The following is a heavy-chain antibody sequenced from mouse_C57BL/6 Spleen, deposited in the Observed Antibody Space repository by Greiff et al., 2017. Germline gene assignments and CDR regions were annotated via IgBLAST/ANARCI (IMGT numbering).Heavy chain of an antibody. CDR3: ASGAYDYGYAMDY. V-gene: IGHV1-63*01. J-gene: IGHJ4*01. CDR2: IYPGGGYT. D-gene: IGHD2-4*01. CDR1: GYTFTNYW. Sequence: VQLQQSGAELVRPGTSVKMSCKASGYTFTNYWIGWAKQRPGHGLEWIGDIYPGGGYTNYNEKFKGKATLTADKSSSTAYMQFSSLTSEDSAIYYCASGAYDYGYAMDYWGQGTSVTVSS.